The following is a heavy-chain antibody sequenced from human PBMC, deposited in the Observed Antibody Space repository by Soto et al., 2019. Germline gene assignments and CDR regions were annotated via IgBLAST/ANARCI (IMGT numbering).Heavy chain of an antibody. CDR1: GGSISSYY. CDR2: IYYSGST. CDR3: ASSITMVRGVIRHVYYYGMDV. Sequence: PSETLSLTCTVSGGSISSYYWSWIRQPPGKGLEWIGYIYYSGSTNYNPSLKSRVTISVDTSKKQFSLKLSSVTAADTAVYYCASSITMVRGVIRHVYYYGMDVWGQGTTVTVSS. V-gene: IGHV4-59*01. D-gene: IGHD3-10*01. J-gene: IGHJ6*02.